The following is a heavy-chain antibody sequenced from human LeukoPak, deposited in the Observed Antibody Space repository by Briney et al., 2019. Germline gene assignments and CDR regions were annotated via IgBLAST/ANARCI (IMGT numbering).Heavy chain of an antibody. J-gene: IGHJ4*02. V-gene: IGHV1-46*01. D-gene: IGHD1-14*01. CDR3: ARNRNIRGPREPFAY. Sequence: GASVKVSCKTSGYSFTSYNLHWVRQAPGHRLEWMGIIKPSGDNTNNAQKFQGRVTMTRDTSTSTVYMELSSLRSEDTAVYYCARNRNIRGPREPFAYWGQGTLVTVSS. CDR1: GYSFTSYN. CDR2: IKPSGDNT.